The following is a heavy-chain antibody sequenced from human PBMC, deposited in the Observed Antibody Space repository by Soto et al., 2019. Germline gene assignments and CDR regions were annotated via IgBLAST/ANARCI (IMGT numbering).Heavy chain of an antibody. D-gene: IGHD6-19*01. CDR2: IIPIFGTA. J-gene: IGHJ5*01. Sequence: GASVKVSCKASGGTFSSYAISWVRQAPGQGLEWMGGIIPIFGTANYAQKFQGRVTITAGESTSTAYMELSSLRSEDTAVYFCAGMPYTSGLRFDPWGPGTLVTVSS. CDR1: GGTFSSYA. V-gene: IGHV1-69*13. CDR3: AGMPYTSGLRFDP.